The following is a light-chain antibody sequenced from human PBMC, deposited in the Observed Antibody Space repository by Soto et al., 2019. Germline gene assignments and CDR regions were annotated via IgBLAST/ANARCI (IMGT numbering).Light chain of an antibody. CDR1: SSDVGGYNY. Sequence: QSALTQPPSASGSPGQSVTISCTGTSSDVGGYNYVSWYQQHPGKAPKLVISEVSQRPSGVPDRFSGSKSGNTASLTVSGPQAEDEADYYCCSYAGSTSYVFGTGTKVTVL. CDR2: EVS. V-gene: IGLV2-8*01. J-gene: IGLJ1*01. CDR3: CSYAGSTSYV.